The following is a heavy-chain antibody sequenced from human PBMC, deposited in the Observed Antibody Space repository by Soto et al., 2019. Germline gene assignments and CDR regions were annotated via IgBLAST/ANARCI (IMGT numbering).Heavy chain of an antibody. J-gene: IGHJ5*02. V-gene: IGHV1-69*01. CDR1: GGTFSTYG. Sequence: QVQLVQSGAEVKKPGSSVKVSCKASGGTFSTYGISWVRQAPGQGLEWMGGIIPIFNTANYAQKFEGRVTITADESTSTAYMDLSSLRSEDTAVYYCARRYCSGGSCYTGRDWFDPWGQGARVTVSS. CDR2: IIPIFNTA. CDR3: ARRYCSGGSCYTGRDWFDP. D-gene: IGHD2-15*01.